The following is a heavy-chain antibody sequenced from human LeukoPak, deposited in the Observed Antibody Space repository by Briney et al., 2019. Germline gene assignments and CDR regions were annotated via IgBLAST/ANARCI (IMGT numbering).Heavy chain of an antibody. D-gene: IGHD3-10*01. V-gene: IGHV4-31*03. Sequence: SQTLSFTCTVSGGSISSGGYYWSWIRQHPGKGLEWIGYIYYSGSTYYNPPLKSRVTISVDTSKNQFSLKLSSVTAADTAVYYCARDRLWFGELFGPTGMDVWGQGTTVTVSS. CDR2: IYYSGST. J-gene: IGHJ6*02. CDR3: ARDRLWFGELFGPTGMDV. CDR1: GGSISSGGYY.